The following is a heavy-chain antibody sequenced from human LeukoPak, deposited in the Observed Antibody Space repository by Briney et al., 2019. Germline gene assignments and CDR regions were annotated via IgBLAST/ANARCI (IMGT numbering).Heavy chain of an antibody. CDR1: GITFSSYT. CDR2: ISGTGNRT. J-gene: IGHJ4*02. Sequence: GGSLRLSCAASGITFSSYTMNWVRQAPGKGLEWVSAISGTGNRTYYADSVKGRFTISRDNSKNTLYLQMNSLRAEDTAVYYCAKWGCSGGSCYPFDYWGQGTLVTVSS. V-gene: IGHV3-23*01. D-gene: IGHD2-15*01. CDR3: AKWGCSGGSCYPFDY.